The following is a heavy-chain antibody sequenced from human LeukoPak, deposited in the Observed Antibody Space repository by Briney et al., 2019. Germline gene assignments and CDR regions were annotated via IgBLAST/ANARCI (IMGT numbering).Heavy chain of an antibody. D-gene: IGHD3-10*01. Sequence: GGSLRLSCAASGFTFSSYWMHWVRQAPGKGLVWVSRINTDGSRTSYADSVKGRFTISRDNAKNMLYLQMNSLRPDDTAVYYCARGRGLGEFAVASFDSWGQGTLVTVSS. J-gene: IGHJ4*02. CDR2: INTDGSRT. V-gene: IGHV3-74*01. CDR1: GFTFSSYW. CDR3: ARGRGLGEFAVASFDS.